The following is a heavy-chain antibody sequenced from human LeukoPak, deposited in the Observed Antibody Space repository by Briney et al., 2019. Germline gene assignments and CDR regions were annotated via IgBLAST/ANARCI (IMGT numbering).Heavy chain of an antibody. Sequence: GGSLRLSCAASGFTFSGYWMSWVRLAPGKGLEWVATIKEDGTETYSVDSVKGRFTISRDNAKNSLYLQMHSLRHEDTAVYYCARDKLKGATTGTSFHFWGQGTMVTVSS. CDR1: GFTFSGYW. V-gene: IGHV3-7*01. D-gene: IGHD1-26*01. J-gene: IGHJ3*01. CDR3: ARDKLKGATTGTSFHF. CDR2: IKEDGTET.